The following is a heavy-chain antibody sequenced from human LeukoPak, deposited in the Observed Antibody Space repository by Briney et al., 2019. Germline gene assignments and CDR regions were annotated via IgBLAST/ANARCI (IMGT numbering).Heavy chain of an antibody. J-gene: IGHJ1*01. D-gene: IGHD1-14*01. V-gene: IGHV1-24*01. CDR2: FDPEDGET. Sequence: ASVKVSCKVSGYTLTELSMHWVRQAPGKGLEWMGGFDPEDGETIYAQKFQGRVTMTEDTSTDTAYMELSSLRSEDTAVYYCATILQSFYHLRRAEYFQHWGQGTLVTVSS. CDR3: ATILQSFYHLRRAEYFQH. CDR1: GYTLTELS.